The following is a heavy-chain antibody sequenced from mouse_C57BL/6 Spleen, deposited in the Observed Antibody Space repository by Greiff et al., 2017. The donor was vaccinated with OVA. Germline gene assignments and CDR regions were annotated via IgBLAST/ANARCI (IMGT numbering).Heavy chain of an antibody. CDR1: GYAFSSSW. CDR2: IYPGDGDT. J-gene: IGHJ1*03. CDR3: ARNGSRGYFDV. V-gene: IGHV1-82*01. Sequence: VQLKESGPELVKPGVSVKISCKASGYAFSSSWMNWVKQRPGKGLEWIGRIYPGDGDTNYNGKFKGKATLTADKSSSTAYMQLSSLTSEDSAVYFCARNGSRGYFDVWGTGTTVTVSS. D-gene: IGHD1-1*01.